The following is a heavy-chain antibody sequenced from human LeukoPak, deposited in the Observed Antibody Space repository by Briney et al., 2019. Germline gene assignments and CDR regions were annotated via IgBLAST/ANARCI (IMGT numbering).Heavy chain of an antibody. D-gene: IGHD3-10*01. CDR1: GFTFSDYY. CDR2: ISSSSSYT. V-gene: IGHV3-11*05. CDR3: ARVLMVRGVIFDY. J-gene: IGHJ4*02. Sequence: GGSLRLSCAASGFTFSDYYMSWIRQAPGKGLEWVSYISSSSSYTNYADSVKGRFTISRDNAKNSLYLQMNSLRAEDTAVYYCARVLMVRGVIFDYWGQGTLVTASS.